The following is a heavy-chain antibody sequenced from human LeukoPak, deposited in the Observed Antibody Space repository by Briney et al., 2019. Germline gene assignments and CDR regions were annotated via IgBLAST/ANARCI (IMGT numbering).Heavy chain of an antibody. Sequence: GRSLRLSCTASGFTFGDYAMSRVRQAPGKGLEWVGFIRSKAYGGTTEYAASVKGRFTISRDDSKSIAYLQMNSLKTEDTAVYYCTRDHRHYYDSSGYYYAIYYWGQGTLVTVSS. D-gene: IGHD3-22*01. CDR3: TRDHRHYYDSSGYYYAIYY. CDR1: GFTFGDYA. CDR2: IRSKAYGGTT. V-gene: IGHV3-49*04. J-gene: IGHJ4*02.